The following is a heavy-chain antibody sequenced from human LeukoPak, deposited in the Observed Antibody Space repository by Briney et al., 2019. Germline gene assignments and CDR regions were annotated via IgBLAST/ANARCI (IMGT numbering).Heavy chain of an antibody. D-gene: IGHD1-14*01. V-gene: IGHV3-30*04. CDR2: ISYDGSNK. J-gene: IGHJ6*02. Sequence: GRSLRLSCAASGFTFSSYAMHWVRQAPGKGLEWVAVISYDGSNKYYADSVKGRFTISRDNSKNTLYLQMNSLRAEDTAVYYCARVPPYYGMDVWGQGTTVTVSS. CDR3: ARVPPYYGMDV. CDR1: GFTFSSYA.